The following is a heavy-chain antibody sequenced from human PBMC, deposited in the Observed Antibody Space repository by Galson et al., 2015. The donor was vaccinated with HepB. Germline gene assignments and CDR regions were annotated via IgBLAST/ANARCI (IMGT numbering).Heavy chain of an antibody. CDR2: INPGNGNT. D-gene: IGHD5-12*01. CDR3: ARDVDVVATLFFRR. Sequence: SVKVSCKAPAYTFTSYAMHWVRQAPGQRLEWMGWINPGNGNTRYSQKFQGRVSITRDTSASTVYMELSSLRSEDSAVYYCARDVDVVATLFFRRWGQGTLLTVSS. V-gene: IGHV1-3*01. CDR1: AYTFTSYA. J-gene: IGHJ1*01.